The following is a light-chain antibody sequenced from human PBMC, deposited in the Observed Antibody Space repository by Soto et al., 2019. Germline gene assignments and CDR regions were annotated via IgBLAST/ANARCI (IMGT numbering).Light chain of an antibody. CDR1: SSDVGGYNY. CDR2: NVS. CDR3: SSFTSSNTVL. V-gene: IGLV2-14*01. J-gene: IGLJ2*01. Sequence: QSVLTQPASVSGSLGQSITISCTGTSSDVGGYNYVSWYQQHPGKAPKLIIYNVSNRPSGVSNRFSGSKSGNTASLTISGLQAEDEGHYYCSSFTSSNTVLFGGGTKLTVL.